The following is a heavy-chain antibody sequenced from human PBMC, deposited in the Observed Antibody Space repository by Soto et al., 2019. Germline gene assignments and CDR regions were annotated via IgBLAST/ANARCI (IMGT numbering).Heavy chain of an antibody. V-gene: IGHV3-23*01. Sequence: GGSLRLSCAASGFTFNSYAMSRVRQAPGKGLEWVSAISASGGSPYYADSVKGRFAVSRDNSKNTLYLQMNSLRAEDTAVYYCAKATGSGWPYYFDFWGQGILVTVSS. CDR1: GFTFNSYA. CDR2: ISASGGSP. CDR3: AKATGSGWPYYFDF. D-gene: IGHD6-19*01. J-gene: IGHJ4*02.